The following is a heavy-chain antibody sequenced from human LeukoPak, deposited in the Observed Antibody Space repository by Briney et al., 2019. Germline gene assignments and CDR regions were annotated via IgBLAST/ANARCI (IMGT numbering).Heavy chain of an antibody. J-gene: IGHJ4*02. CDR1: GGSISHYY. Sequence: SETLSLTCIVSGGSISHYYWTWIRQPAGKGLEWIGRIYTSGSANYNPSLKSRVTMSVDTSKNQFSLKLKSVTAADTAVYYCAKVQDGYFNYWGQGTLVTVSS. D-gene: IGHD4-17*01. CDR3: AKVQDGYFNY. CDR2: IYTSGSA. V-gene: IGHV4-4*07.